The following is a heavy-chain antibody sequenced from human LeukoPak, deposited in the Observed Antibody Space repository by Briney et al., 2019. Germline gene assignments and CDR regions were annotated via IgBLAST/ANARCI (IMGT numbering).Heavy chain of an antibody. CDR3: ATNPYVTFYSMDV. V-gene: IGHV1-2*02. Sequence: ASVKVSCKASGYSFTGYYIHWVRQAPGQGLEWMGWINSISAGTQYAQKFQGRVTMTSDTSISTAYMELSRPRSDDTGVYYCATNPYVTFYSMDVWGRGTTVTVSS. D-gene: IGHD3-10*02. CDR2: INSISAGT. CDR1: GYSFTGYY. J-gene: IGHJ6*02.